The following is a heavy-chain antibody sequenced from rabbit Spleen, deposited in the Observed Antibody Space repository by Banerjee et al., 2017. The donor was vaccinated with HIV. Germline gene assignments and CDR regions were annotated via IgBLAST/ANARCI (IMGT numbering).Heavy chain of an antibody. J-gene: IGHJ4*01. V-gene: IGHV1S45*01. CDR3: ARSPPGYGSTTGDL. CDR2: IYTGDGNT. CDR1: GFDLSSYW. Sequence: QEQLEESGGGLVKPEGSLTLTCTASGFDLSSYWTCWVRQAPGKGLKWIACIYTGDGNTYYASWAKGRFTISKTSSTTVTLQLNSLTAADTATYFCARSPPGYGSTTGDLWGPGTLVTVS. D-gene: IGHD7-1*01.